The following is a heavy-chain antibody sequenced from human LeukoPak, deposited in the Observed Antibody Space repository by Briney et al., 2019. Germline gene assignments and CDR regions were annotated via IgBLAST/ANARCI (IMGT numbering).Heavy chain of an antibody. D-gene: IGHD4-17*01. CDR3: ASIDYGGKSYGY. Sequence: ASVKVSCKASGYTFTGYYMHWVRQAPGLGLEWMGWINPNSGGTNYAQKFQDRVTMTTDTSTSTAYMELRSLRSDDTAVYYCASIDYGGKSYGYWGQGTLVTVSS. CDR1: GYTFTGYY. V-gene: IGHV1-2*02. CDR2: INPNSGGT. J-gene: IGHJ4*02.